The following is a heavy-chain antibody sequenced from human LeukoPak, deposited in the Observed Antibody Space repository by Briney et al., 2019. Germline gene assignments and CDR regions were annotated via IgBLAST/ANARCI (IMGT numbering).Heavy chain of an antibody. D-gene: IGHD4-11*01. CDR1: GFTFSSYS. CDR3: ARDRDDYSKVFDY. J-gene: IGHJ4*02. V-gene: IGHV3-48*04. CDR2: ISSSGSTI. Sequence: GGSLRLSCAASGFTFSSYSMNWVRQAPGKGLEWVSYISSSGSTIYYADSVKGRFTISRDNAKNSLYLQMNSLRAEDTAVYYCARDRDDYSKVFDYWGQGTLVTVSS.